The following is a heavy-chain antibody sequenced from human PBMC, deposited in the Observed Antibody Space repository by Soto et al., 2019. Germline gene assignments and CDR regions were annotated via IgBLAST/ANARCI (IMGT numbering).Heavy chain of an antibody. D-gene: IGHD3-22*01. V-gene: IGHV1-69*06. CDR1: GGTFSSYA. Sequence: QVQLVQSGAEVKKPGSSVKVSCQASGGTFSSYAISWVRQAPGQGLAWMGGIIPIFGTANYAQKFQGRVTITADKSTSTAYMELSSLRPEETAVYYCARDRYYDSSGYYSDYWGQGTLVTVSS. CDR3: ARDRYYDSSGYYSDY. J-gene: IGHJ4*02. CDR2: IIPIFGTA.